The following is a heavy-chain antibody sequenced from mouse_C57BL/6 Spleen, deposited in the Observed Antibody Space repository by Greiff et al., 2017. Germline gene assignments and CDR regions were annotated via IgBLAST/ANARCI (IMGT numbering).Heavy chain of an antibody. V-gene: IGHV1-76*01. Sequence: QVQLQQSGAELVRPGASVKLSCKASGYTFTDYYINWVKQRPGQGLEWIARIYPGSGNTYYNEKFKGKAKLTAEKSSSTAYMQLSSLTSEDSAVYFCARRFYYGSSYNYAMDYWGQGTSVTVSS. D-gene: IGHD1-1*01. CDR1: GYTFTDYY. CDR2: IYPGSGNT. J-gene: IGHJ4*01. CDR3: ARRFYYGSSYNYAMDY.